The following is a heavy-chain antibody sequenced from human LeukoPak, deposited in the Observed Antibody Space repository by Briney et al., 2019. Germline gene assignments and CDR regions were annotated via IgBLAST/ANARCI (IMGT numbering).Heavy chain of an antibody. V-gene: IGHV3-30*03. J-gene: IGHJ4*02. CDR3: TRSTGDRSFFDY. CDR2: ISYDGSNK. Sequence: PGGSLRLSCAASGFTFSSYGMHWVRQAPGKGLEWVAVISYDGSNKYYADSVKGRITISRDNAKNTLYLQMSSLRAEDTAVYYCTRSTGDRSFFDYWGQGTLVTVSS. D-gene: IGHD7-27*01. CDR1: GFTFSSYG.